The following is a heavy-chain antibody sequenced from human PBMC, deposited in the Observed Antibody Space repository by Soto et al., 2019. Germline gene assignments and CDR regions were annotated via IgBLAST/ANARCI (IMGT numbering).Heavy chain of an antibody. V-gene: IGHV3-74*01. J-gene: IGHJ4*02. CDR1: GFTFSSYW. Sequence: EVQLVESGGGLVQPGGSLRLSCAASGFTFSSYWMHWVRQAPGKGLVWVSRINSDGSSTSYADSVKGRFTISRDNAENTLYLQINSLRAEDTAVYYCVRTSLVVAAATREDYWGQGTLVTVSS. CDR2: INSDGSST. D-gene: IGHD2-15*01. CDR3: VRTSLVVAAATREDY.